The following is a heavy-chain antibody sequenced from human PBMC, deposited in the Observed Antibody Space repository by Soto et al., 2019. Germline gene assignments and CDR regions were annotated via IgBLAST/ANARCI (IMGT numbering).Heavy chain of an antibody. V-gene: IGHV4-4*07. D-gene: IGHD6-13*01. CDR3: ARDRGEYTSSWFWYFSH. Sequence: SETLSLTCSVSGGSISSFNWNWVRQPAGKGPEWVGRLNIGGTINYNPSLKSRITMSMDTSKNQISLHLRSVTAADTAIYYCARDRGEYTSSWFWYFSHWGHGTLVTVSS. CDR1: GGSISSFN. J-gene: IGHJ2*01. CDR2: LNIGGTI.